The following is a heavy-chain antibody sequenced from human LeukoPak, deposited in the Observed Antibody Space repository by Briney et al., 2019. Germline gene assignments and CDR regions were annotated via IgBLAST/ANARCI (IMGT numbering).Heavy chain of an antibody. CDR1: GFTLNSYA. CDR3: AREVSDTVTTGWYFDL. J-gene: IGHJ2*01. CDR2: ITGSGDNT. D-gene: IGHD4-17*01. Sequence: GGSLSLSCAASGFTLNSYAMSWVRQAPGKGLAWVSTITGSGDNTYYADSVRGRFTISRENGKNSLFLQMNSLRAGDTAVYYCAREVSDTVTTGWYFDLWGRGTLVTVSS. V-gene: IGHV3-23*01.